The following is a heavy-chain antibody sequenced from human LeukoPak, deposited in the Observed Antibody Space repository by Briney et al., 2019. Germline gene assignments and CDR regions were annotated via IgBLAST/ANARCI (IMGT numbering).Heavy chain of an antibody. CDR1: GGSFSGYY. CDR3: ARTTEGYAGGPGYSYYYMDV. V-gene: IGHV4-34*01. D-gene: IGHD5-12*01. Sequence: SETLSLTCAVYGGSFSGYYWSWIRQPPGKGLEWIGEINHSGSTSYNPSLKSRVTISVDTSKNQVSLKLRSVTAADTAVYYCARTTEGYAGGPGYSYYYMDVWGKGTTVTISS. J-gene: IGHJ6*03. CDR2: INHSGST.